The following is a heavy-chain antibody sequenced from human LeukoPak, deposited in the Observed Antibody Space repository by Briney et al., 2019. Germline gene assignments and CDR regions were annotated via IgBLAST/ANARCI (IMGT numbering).Heavy chain of an antibody. J-gene: IGHJ4*02. Sequence: PGGSLRLSCAASGFTFSNYAMSWVRRAPGKGLEWVSAISGRGGSTYYADSVKGRFTISRDNSKNTLYLQMNSLRAEDTAVYYCAKAPGGSCYSSSDYSGQGTLVTVSS. CDR3: AKAPGGSCYSSSDY. CDR2: ISGRGGST. V-gene: IGHV3-23*01. CDR1: GFTFSNYA. D-gene: IGHD2-15*01.